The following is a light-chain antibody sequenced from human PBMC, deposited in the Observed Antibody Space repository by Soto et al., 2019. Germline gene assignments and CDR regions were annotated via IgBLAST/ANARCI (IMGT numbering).Light chain of an antibody. CDR1: SSNIGAGFD. Sequence: QSVLTQPPSVSGAPGQRVTISCTGTSSNIGAGFDVHWYQQLPGTAPKLLIYRNDNRPSGVPDRFCGSNSGTSASLAITGLQAEDEADYYCQSFDSSVRDYVFGTGTKVTVL. V-gene: IGLV1-40*01. CDR2: RND. CDR3: QSFDSSVRDYV. J-gene: IGLJ1*01.